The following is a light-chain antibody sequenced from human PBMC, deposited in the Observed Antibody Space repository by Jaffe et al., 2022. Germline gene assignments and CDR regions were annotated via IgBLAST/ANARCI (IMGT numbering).Light chain of an antibody. V-gene: IGLV1-44*01. CDR2: SNT. CDR1: SSNIGFGS. CDR3: ATWDDSLSGPV. J-gene: IGLJ2*01. Sequence: QSVLTQPPSASGTPGQRVTISCSGSSSNIGFGSVNWYQQLPGTAPKLLIYSNTQRPSGVPDRFSASKSGTSASLAISGLQSEDEADYYCATWDDSLSGPVFGGGTKLTVL.